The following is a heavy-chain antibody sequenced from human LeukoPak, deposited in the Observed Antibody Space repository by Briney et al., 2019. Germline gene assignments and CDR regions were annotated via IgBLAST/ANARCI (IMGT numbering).Heavy chain of an antibody. V-gene: IGHV4-4*07. CDR1: GGSFSGYY. CDR3: ARDDTGISAVGAY. D-gene: IGHD6-13*01. J-gene: IGHJ4*02. CDR2: FYTSGNI. Sequence: KTSETLSLTCTISGGSFSGYYCNWIRQPAGKGLEWIGRFYTSGNINYNPSLRSRVTLSVDASKNTCSLKLSSVTAADTAVYYCARDDTGISAVGAYWGQGTLVIVSS.